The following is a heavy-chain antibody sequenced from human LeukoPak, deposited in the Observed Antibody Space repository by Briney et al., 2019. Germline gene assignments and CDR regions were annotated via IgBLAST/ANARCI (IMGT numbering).Heavy chain of an antibody. V-gene: IGHV3-73*01. D-gene: IGHD4-17*01. CDR2: IRSKAGSYAT. CDR3: TGGTTVTTLDY. CDR1: GFTFSGSA. Sequence: PGGSLKLSCVASGFTFSGSAMHWVRQASGKGLEWVARIRSKAGSYATEYAASVKGRFTISRDDSKNTAYLQMKSLKTEDTAVYYCTGGTTVTTLDYWGQGTLVTASS. J-gene: IGHJ4*02.